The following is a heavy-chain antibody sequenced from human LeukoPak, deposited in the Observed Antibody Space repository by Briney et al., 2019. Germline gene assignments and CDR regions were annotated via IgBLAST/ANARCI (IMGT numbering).Heavy chain of an antibody. Sequence: GGSLRLSCAASGFTFSSYSMNWVRQAPGKGLGWVSSISSSSSYIYYADSVKGRFTISRDNAKNSLYLQMNSLRAEDTAVYYCARDLANGSGDFDYWGQGTLVTVSS. V-gene: IGHV3-21*01. D-gene: IGHD2-15*01. CDR3: ARDLANGSGDFDY. J-gene: IGHJ4*02. CDR1: GFTFSSYS. CDR2: ISSSSSYI.